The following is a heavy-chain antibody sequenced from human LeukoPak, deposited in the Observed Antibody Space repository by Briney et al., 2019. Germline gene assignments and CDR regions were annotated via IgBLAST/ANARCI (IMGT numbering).Heavy chain of an antibody. J-gene: IGHJ4*02. D-gene: IGHD6-19*01. CDR3: AKVLYGSGWYADY. V-gene: IGHV3-23*01. CDR1: GFTFSSYA. CDR2: ISGSGGST. Sequence: PGGSLRLSCAASGFTFSSYAMSWVRQAPGKGLEWVSAISGSGGSTYYADSVKGRFTISRDNSKNTLYLQMSSLRAEDTAVYYCAKVLYGSGWYADYWGQGTLVTVSS.